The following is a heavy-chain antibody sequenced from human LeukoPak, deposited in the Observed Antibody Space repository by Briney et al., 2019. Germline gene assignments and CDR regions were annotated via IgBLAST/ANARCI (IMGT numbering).Heavy chain of an antibody. V-gene: IGHV3-23*01. CDR3: ARFSGVPAASHIPAYYYYYYGMDV. Sequence: HPGGSLRLSCAASGFTFSSYAMSWVRQAPGKGLEWVSAISGSGGSTYYADSVKGRFTISRDNSKNTLYLQMNSLRAEDTAVYYCARFSGVPAASHIPAYYYYYYGMDVWGQGTTVTVSS. CDR2: ISGSGGST. J-gene: IGHJ6*02. CDR1: GFTFSSYA. D-gene: IGHD2-2*01.